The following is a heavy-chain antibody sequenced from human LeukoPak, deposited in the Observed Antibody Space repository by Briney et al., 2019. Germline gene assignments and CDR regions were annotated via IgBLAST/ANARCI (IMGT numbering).Heavy chain of an antibody. CDR2: ISYDGSNK. V-gene: IGHV3-30*18. CDR3: AKGVDYYDSSGHDY. Sequence: GGSLRLSCAASGFTFSSYGMHWVRQAPGKGLEWVAVISYDGSNKYYADSVKGRFTISRDISENTLYLQMNSLRAEDTTVYYCAKGVDYYDSSGHDYWGQGTLVTVSS. CDR1: GFTFSSYG. D-gene: IGHD3-22*01. J-gene: IGHJ4*02.